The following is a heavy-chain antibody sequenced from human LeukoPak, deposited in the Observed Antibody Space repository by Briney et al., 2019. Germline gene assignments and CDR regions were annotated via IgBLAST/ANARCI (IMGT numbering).Heavy chain of an antibody. Sequence: PSETLSLTCAVYGGSFSGYYWSWIRQPPGKGLEWIGEINHSGSTTYNPSLKSRVTISVATSKNPSSLKLSSVTAADTAVYYCASCWGPAAGTSCWFDPWGQGTLVTVSS. J-gene: IGHJ5*02. CDR2: INHSGST. CDR1: GGSFSGYY. D-gene: IGHD6-13*01. V-gene: IGHV4-34*01. CDR3: ASCWGPAAGTSCWFDP.